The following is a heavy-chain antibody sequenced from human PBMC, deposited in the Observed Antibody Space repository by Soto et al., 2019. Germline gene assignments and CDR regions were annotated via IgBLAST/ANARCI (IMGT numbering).Heavy chain of an antibody. D-gene: IGHD2-15*01. V-gene: IGHV1-46*01. Sequence: QVQLVQSGAEVKKPGASVKVSCKASGYTFTSYYMHWVRQAPGQGLEWMGIINPSGGSTSYAQKFQGRVNMTRDTSTSTVYMELSSLSSEDTAVYYCARALAAYNWFDPWGQGTLVTVSS. CDR1: GYTFTSYY. CDR2: INPSGGST. J-gene: IGHJ5*02. CDR3: ARALAAYNWFDP.